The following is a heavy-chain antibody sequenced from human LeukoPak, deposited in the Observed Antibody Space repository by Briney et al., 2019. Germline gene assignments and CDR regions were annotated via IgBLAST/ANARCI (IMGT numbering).Heavy chain of an antibody. V-gene: IGHV3-30*18. J-gene: IGHJ4*02. CDR2: ISYDGSNK. D-gene: IGHD3-3*01. CDR1: GFTFNSYG. Sequence: GRSLRLSCAASGFTFNSYGMHWVRQAPGKGLEWVAVISYDGSNKYYADSVKGRFTISRDNSKNTLYLQMNSLRAEDTAVYYCAKDKGHYDFWSGYPYYFDYWGQGTLVTVSS. CDR3: AKDKGHYDFWSGYPYYFDY.